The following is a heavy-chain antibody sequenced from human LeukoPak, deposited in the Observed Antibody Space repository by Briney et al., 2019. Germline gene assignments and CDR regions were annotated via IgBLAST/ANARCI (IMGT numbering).Heavy chain of an antibody. Sequence: SETLSLTCTVSGGSISSYYWSWIRQPAGKGLEWIGRIYSTGSTNYNPSLKSRVTMTVDTSKNQFSLRLRSVTAADTAVYYCARQIESAGTAGFDFWGQGALVTVSS. CDR2: IYSTGST. V-gene: IGHV4-4*07. CDR1: GGSISSYY. J-gene: IGHJ4*02. CDR3: ARQIESAGTAGFDF. D-gene: IGHD6-13*01.